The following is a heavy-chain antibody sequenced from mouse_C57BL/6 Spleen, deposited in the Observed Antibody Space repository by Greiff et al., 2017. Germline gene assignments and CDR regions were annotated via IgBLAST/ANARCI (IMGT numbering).Heavy chain of an antibody. V-gene: IGHV14-3*01. CDR2: IDPANGNT. J-gene: IGHJ1*03. CDR1: GFNIKNTY. CDR3: ARSHPETGWDFDV. Sequence: VQLQQSVAELVRPGASVKLSCTASGFNIKNTYMHWVKQRPEQGLEWIGRIDPANGNTKYAPKFQGKATITADTSSNTAYLQLSSLTSEDTAIYYGARSHPETGWDFDVWGTGTTVTVSS.